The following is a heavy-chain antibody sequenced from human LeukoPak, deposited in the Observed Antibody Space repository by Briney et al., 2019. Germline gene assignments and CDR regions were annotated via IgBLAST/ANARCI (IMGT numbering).Heavy chain of an antibody. V-gene: IGHV3-21*01. D-gene: IGHD4-17*01. CDR1: GFTFSSYS. Sequence: GGSLRLSCAASGFTFSSYSMNWVRQAPGKGLEWVSSISSSSSYIYYADSVKGRFTISRDNAKNSLYLQMNSLRAEDTAVYYCARAPTGYYGDYVFDYWGQGTLVTVSS. J-gene: IGHJ4*02. CDR2: ISSSSSYI. CDR3: ARAPTGYYGDYVFDY.